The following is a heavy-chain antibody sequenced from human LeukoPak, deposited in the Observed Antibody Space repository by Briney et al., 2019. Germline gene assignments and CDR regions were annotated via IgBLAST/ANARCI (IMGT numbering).Heavy chain of an antibody. J-gene: IGHJ4*02. CDR2: INHSGST. CDR1: GGSFSGYY. D-gene: IGHD5-24*01. Sequence: SETLSLTCAVYGGSFSGYYWSWIRQPPGKGLEWIGEINHSGSTNYNPSLKSRVTISVDTSKNQFSLKLSSVTAADTAVYYCARSRGWLQLALLNKSSRCYFDYWGQGTLVTVSS. CDR3: ARSRGWLQLALLNKSSRCYFDY. V-gene: IGHV4-34*01.